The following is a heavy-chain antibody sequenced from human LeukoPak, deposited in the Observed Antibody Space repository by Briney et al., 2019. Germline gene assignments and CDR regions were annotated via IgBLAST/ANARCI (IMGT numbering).Heavy chain of an antibody. D-gene: IGHD6-13*01. CDR2: IKEDGSEK. CDR1: GFNFRRYW. Sequence: GGSLRLSRAASGFNFRRYWMSWVRQAPGKGLEWVANIKEDGSEKYYMDSVKGRFTISRDNAKNSVYLQMNSLRAEDTAVYYCARDDIAAGDYWGQGTLVTVSS. V-gene: IGHV3-7*04. CDR3: ARDDIAAGDY. J-gene: IGHJ4*02.